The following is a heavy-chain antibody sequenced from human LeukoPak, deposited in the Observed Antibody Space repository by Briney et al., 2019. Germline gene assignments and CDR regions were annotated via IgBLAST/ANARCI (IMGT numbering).Heavy chain of an antibody. CDR1: GFTFRTYA. CDR3: AKAPPRLMSGGGGVDY. CDR2: ISGSGGTT. D-gene: IGHD3-10*01. Sequence: GGSLRLSCAASGFTFRTYAMSWVRQAPGKGLEWVSAISGSGGTTYYADSVKGRFTISRDNSKNMLYLQMNSLRAEDTAVYYWAKAPPRLMSGGGGVDYWGQGTLVTVSS. V-gene: IGHV3-23*01. J-gene: IGHJ4*02.